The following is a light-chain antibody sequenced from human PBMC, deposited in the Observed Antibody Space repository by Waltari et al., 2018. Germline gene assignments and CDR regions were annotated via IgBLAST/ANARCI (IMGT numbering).Light chain of an antibody. V-gene: IGLV3-19*01. CDR3: NSRDRGGNYVI. J-gene: IGLJ2*01. CDR2: GKN. Sequence: SSELTQDPAVSVALGQTVRITCQGDSLRSSYASWYHQKPGQAPVLVMYGKNNRPLGIPGRFSGSSSGNTASWTITGAQAEDEADYYCNSRDRGGNYVIFGGGTKLTVL. CDR1: SLRSSY.